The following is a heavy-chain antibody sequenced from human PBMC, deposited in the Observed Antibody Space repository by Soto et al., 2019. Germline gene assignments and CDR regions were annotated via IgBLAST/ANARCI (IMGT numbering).Heavy chain of an antibody. D-gene: IGHD6-19*01. J-gene: IGHJ4*02. V-gene: IGHV3-48*03. CDR3: AGIYSSGWYGPEDY. CDR1: GFTFSSYE. CDR2: ISSSGSTI. Sequence: PGGSLRLSCAASGFTFSSYEMNWVRQAPGKGLEWVSYISSSGSTIYYADSVKGRFTISRDNAKNSLYLQMNSLRAEDTAVYYCAGIYSSGWYGPEDYWGQGTLVTVYS.